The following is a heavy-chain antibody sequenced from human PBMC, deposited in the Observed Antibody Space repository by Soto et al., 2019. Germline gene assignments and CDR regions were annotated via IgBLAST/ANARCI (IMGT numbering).Heavy chain of an antibody. J-gene: IGHJ4*02. D-gene: IGHD2-21*02. CDR2: NYYSGST. V-gene: IGHV4-39*01. CDR3: LSLPPRVMVTAIPGY. Sequence: QLQLQESGPGLVKPSETLSLTCTVSGGSISSSSYYWGWIRQPPGKGLEWIGSNYYSGSTYYNPSLKNRGNIAVDTYKNQIFGRLSSVTAADTAVYYCLSLPPRVMVTAIPGYWGLGTLVTVSS. CDR1: GGSISSSSYY.